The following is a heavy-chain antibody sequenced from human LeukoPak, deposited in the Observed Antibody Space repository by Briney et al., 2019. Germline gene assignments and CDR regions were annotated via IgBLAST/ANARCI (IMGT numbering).Heavy chain of an antibody. V-gene: IGHV3-23*01. CDR1: GFTFSSYS. CDR2: ISGSGDST. J-gene: IGHJ4*02. CDR3: AKAAVTTWPYLFDY. D-gene: IGHD4-17*01. Sequence: GGSLRLSCAASGFTFSSYSMNWVRQAPGKGLEWVSAISGSGDSTYYDDSVKGRFIISRDNSGNTLNLQMSNLRAEDTAVYYCAKAAVTTWPYLFDYWGQGSLVTVSS.